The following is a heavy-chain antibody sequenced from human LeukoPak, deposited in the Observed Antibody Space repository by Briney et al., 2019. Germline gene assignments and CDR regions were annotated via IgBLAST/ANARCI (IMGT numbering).Heavy chain of an antibody. D-gene: IGHD2-8*01. CDR3: ARDNGSSPLYYFDY. Sequence: SETLSLTCTVSGGSISSYYWSWIRQPPGKGLEWIGYIYYSGSTNYNPSLQSRVTISVDTSKNQFSLKLSSVTAADTAVYYCARDNGSSPLYYFDYWGQGTLVTVSS. CDR1: GGSISSYY. CDR2: IYYSGST. J-gene: IGHJ4*02. V-gene: IGHV4-59*01.